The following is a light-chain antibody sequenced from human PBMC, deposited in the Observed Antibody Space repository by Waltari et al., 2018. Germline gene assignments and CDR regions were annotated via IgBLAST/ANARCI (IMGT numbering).Light chain of an antibody. CDR2: KDS. CDR1: VLAKKY. V-gene: IGLV3-27*01. CDR3: FSAADNNLWV. J-gene: IGLJ3*02. Sequence: SYELTQPSSVSVSPGQTARITCSGDVLAKKYARWFQPKPGQAPVLVISKDSERPSGTPERFSGSNSGTTVTLTISGAQVEDEADYYCFSAADNNLWVFGGGTKLTVL.